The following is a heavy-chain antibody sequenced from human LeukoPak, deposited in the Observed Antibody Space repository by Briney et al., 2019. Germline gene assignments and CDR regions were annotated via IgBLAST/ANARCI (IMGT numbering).Heavy chain of an antibody. CDR3: ARGPNSNWSGLDF. J-gene: IGHJ4*02. Sequence: HPGGSLRLSCTASGFSFSGHWMHWARQLPGKGLVWVSRISPTGSTTSYADSVKGRFTVSRDNAKNTLYLQVNNLRAEDTAVYYCARGPNSNWSGLDFWGQGTLFIVSS. V-gene: IGHV3-74*01. CDR2: ISPTGSTT. D-gene: IGHD6-6*01. CDR1: GFSFSGHW.